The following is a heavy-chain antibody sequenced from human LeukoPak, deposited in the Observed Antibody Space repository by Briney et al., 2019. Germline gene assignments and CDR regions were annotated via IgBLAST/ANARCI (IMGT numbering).Heavy chain of an antibody. CDR2: INHSGST. Sequence: SETLSLTCAVYGGSFSGYYWSWIRQPPGKELEWIGEINHSGSTNYNPSLKSRVTISVDTSKNQFSLKLSSVTAADTAVYYCASPPASRYSGYGYWGQGTLVTVSS. CDR3: ASPPASRYSGYGY. D-gene: IGHD5-12*01. V-gene: IGHV4-34*01. CDR1: GGSFSGYY. J-gene: IGHJ4*02.